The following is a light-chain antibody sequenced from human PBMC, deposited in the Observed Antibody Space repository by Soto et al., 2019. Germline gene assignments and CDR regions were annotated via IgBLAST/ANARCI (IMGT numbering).Light chain of an antibody. CDR3: QQYYSYPWT. Sequence: AIRMTQSPSSLSASTGDRVTITCRASQGISNYLAWYQQKPGKAPKVLIHAASTLQGGVPSRFSGSGSGTDFTRTISGLQSEDFANYYCQQYYSYPWTFGQGTKVEIK. V-gene: IGKV1-8*01. CDR2: AAS. J-gene: IGKJ1*01. CDR1: QGISNY.